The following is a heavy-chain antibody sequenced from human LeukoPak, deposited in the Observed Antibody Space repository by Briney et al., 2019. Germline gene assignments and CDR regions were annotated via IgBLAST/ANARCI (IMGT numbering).Heavy chain of an antibody. V-gene: IGHV4-59*01. CDR1: GGSLSSYC. CDR3: ARGAKLTRWFVP. J-gene: IGHJ5*02. Sequence: SSETLSLTCTVSGGSLSSYCWSWIRQPPGKGLEWIGYIYYSGSTNYNPSLKSRVTISVDTSKNQFSLKLSSVTAADTAVYYCARGAKLTRWFVPWGQGTLVTVSS. D-gene: IGHD1-14*01. CDR2: IYYSGST.